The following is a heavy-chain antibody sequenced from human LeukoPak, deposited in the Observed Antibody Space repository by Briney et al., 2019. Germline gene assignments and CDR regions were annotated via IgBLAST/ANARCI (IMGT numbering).Heavy chain of an antibody. CDR1: GFTFSSYG. V-gene: IGHV3-30*02. Sequence: GGSLRLSCAASGFTFSSYGMHWVRQAPGKGLEWVAFIQYDGSNKNYADSVKGRFTISRENSKNTLYLQMNSLRADDTAVYYCAMKAVPRPRLHDAFDFWGQGTVVSVSS. CDR3: AMKAVPRPRLHDAFDF. CDR2: IQYDGSNK. J-gene: IGHJ3*01. D-gene: IGHD5-24*01.